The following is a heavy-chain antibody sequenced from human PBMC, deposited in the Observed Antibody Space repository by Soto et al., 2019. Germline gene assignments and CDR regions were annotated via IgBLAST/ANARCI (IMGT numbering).Heavy chain of an antibody. CDR2: TYYRSKWYT. J-gene: IGHJ3*01. V-gene: IGHV6-1*01. D-gene: IGHD4-4*01. CDR3: AREVRGDYTNAFDF. CDR1: GDSVSMNSAA. Sequence: QTLSLPCAISGDSVSMNSAAWNWIRQSPSRGLEWLGRTYYRSKWYTDYAESFKTRITITSDTSQNQFSLQLNSVTPEDTAFYYCAREVRGDYTNAFDFWVQGTMVTVSS.